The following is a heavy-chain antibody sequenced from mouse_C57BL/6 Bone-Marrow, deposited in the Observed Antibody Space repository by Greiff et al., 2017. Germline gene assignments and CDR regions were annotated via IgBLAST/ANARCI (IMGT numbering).Heavy chain of an antibody. J-gene: IGHJ4*01. V-gene: IGHV1-69*01. Sequence: VQLQQPGAELVMPGASVKLSCKASGYTFTSYWMHWVKQRPGPGLEWIGEIDPSDSYTNYNQKFKGKSTLTVDQSSSTAYMQLSSLTSEDSAVYYCARDLYYCDGGYYYAMDYWGQGTSVTVSS. D-gene: IGHD1-1*01. CDR2: IDPSDSYT. CDR3: ARDLYYCDGGYYYAMDY. CDR1: GYTFTSYW.